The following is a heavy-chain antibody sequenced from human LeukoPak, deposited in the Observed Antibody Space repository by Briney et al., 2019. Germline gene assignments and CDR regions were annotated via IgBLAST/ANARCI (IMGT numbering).Heavy chain of an antibody. CDR2: IYPGDSDT. D-gene: IGHD2-2*01. Sequence: PGESLKISCKGSGYSFTSYWIGWVRQMPGKGLEWMGIIYPGDSDTRYSPSFQGQVTISADKSTSTAYLQWSSLKASDTAMYYCARHNQDIVVLPAANYYMDVWGKGTTVTVSS. V-gene: IGHV5-51*01. CDR3: ARHNQDIVVLPAANYYMDV. CDR1: GYSFTSYW. J-gene: IGHJ6*03.